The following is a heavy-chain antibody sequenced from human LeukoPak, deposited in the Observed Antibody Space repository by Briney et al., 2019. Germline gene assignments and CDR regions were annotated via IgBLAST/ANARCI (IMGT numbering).Heavy chain of an antibody. J-gene: IGHJ3*02. CDR3: AKELYCSSTSCYDAFDI. V-gene: IGHV3-9*01. CDR2: ISWNSGSI. CDR1: GFTFDDYA. D-gene: IGHD2-2*01. Sequence: PGGSLRLSCAASGFTFDDYAMHWVRQAPGKGLEWVSGISWNSGSIGYADSAKGRFTISRDNAKNSLYLQMNSLRAEDTALYYCAKELYCSSTSCYDAFDIWGQGTMVTVSS.